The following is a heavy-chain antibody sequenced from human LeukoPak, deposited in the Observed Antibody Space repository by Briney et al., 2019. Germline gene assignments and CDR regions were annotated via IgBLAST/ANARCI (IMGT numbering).Heavy chain of an antibody. Sequence: PGRSLRLSCAASGFTFSSYAMHWVRQAPGKGLEWVSSISSRSNYIYYADSVKGRFSISRDNAKNSLYLQMNSLRAEDTAVYYCARDPDYYGSGTYYNHYFDYWGQGTLVTVSS. CDR2: ISSRSNYI. J-gene: IGHJ4*02. D-gene: IGHD3-10*01. V-gene: IGHV3-21*01. CDR1: GFTFSSYA. CDR3: ARDPDYYGSGTYYNHYFDY.